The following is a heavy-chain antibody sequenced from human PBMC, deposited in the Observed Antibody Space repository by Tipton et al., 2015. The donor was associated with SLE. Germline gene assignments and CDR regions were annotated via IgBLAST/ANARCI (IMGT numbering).Heavy chain of an antibody. CDR2: IYYSGST. D-gene: IGHD6-13*01. Sequence: LRLSCTVSGGSVSSTTYYWSWIRQPAGKGLEWIGRIYYSGSTNYNPSLKSRVTISVDTSKNQFSLKLSSVTAADTAVYYCARGWGSWPYYFDYWGQGTLVTVSS. J-gene: IGHJ4*02. CDR1: GGSVSSTTYY. V-gene: IGHV4-61*10. CDR3: ARGWGSWPYYFDY.